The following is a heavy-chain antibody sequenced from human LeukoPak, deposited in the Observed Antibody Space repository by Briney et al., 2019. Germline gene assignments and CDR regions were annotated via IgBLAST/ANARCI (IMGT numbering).Heavy chain of an antibody. J-gene: IGHJ4*02. CDR1: GFTFSSYA. Sequence: PGRSLRLSCAASGFTFSSYAMHWVRRAPGKGLEWVAVISYDGPNKNYADSVKGRFTISRDNSKNTLYLQMNSLRAEDTAVYYCARGGDNSRHLWYYFDYWGQGTLVTVSS. CDR2: ISYDGPNK. D-gene: IGHD5-18*01. CDR3: ARGGDNSRHLWYYFDY. V-gene: IGHV3-30*04.